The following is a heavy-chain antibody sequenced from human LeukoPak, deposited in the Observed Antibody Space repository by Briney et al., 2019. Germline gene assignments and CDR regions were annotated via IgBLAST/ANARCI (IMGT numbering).Heavy chain of an antibody. CDR3: ALDSTYYYDSSGYYYFDY. CDR1: GGTFSSYA. D-gene: IGHD3-22*01. J-gene: IGHJ4*02. Sequence: ASVKVSCKASGGTFSSYAISWVRQAPGQGLGWMGGIIPIFGTANYAQKFQGRVTITADESTSTAYMELSSLRSEDTAVYYCALDSTYYYDSSGYYYFDYWGQGTLVTVSS. CDR2: IIPIFGTA. V-gene: IGHV1-69*13.